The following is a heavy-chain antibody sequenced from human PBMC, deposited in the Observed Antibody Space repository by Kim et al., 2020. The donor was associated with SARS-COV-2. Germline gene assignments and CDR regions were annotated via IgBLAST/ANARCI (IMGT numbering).Heavy chain of an antibody. D-gene: IGHD6-13*01. V-gene: IGHV3-30*04. J-gene: IGHJ4*02. CDR1: GFTFSSYA. CDR3: ARGIAAAGTRAYYFDY. Sequence: GGSLRLSCAASGFTFSSYAMHWVRQAPGKGLEWVAVISYDGSNKYYADSVKGRFTISRDNSKNTLYLQMNSLRAEDTAVYYCARGIAAAGTRAYYFDYWGQGTLVTVSS. CDR2: ISYDGSNK.